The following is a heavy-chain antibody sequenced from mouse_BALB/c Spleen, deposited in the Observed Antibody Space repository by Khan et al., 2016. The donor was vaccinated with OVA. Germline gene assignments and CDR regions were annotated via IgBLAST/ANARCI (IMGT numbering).Heavy chain of an antibody. V-gene: IGHV5-6*01. D-gene: IGHD4-1*01. CDR2: ISSGGDYT. CDR3: ASHVTGSFAY. Sequence: EVQLVESGGDLVKPGGSLKLSCAASGFTFSSYSMSWVRQTPDKRLEWVATISSGGDYTYYPDSVKGRFTISRDNAKNTLHLQMSSLKSEDTAMYYGASHVTGSFAYWGQGTLVTVSA. CDR1: GFTFSSYS. J-gene: IGHJ3*01.